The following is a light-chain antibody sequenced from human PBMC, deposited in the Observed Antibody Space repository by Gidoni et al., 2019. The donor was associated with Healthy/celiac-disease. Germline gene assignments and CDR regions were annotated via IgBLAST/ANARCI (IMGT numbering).Light chain of an antibody. CDR3: TSYTTISTLV. V-gene: IGLV2-14*01. J-gene: IGLJ2*01. CDR1: SSDVGGYNY. Sequence: QSALTQPASVSGSPGQSITLSCTGTSSDVGGYNYVSWYQQHPGKAPQLMIYGVTNRPSGVSNRFSGSKSGNTASLTISGLQAEDEADYYCTSYTTISTLVFGRGTKLTVL. CDR2: GVT.